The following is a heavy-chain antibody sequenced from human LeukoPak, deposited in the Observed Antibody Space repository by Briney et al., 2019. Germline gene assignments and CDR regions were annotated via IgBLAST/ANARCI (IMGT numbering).Heavy chain of an antibody. CDR1: GGSIGSGGYY. J-gene: IGHJ4*02. V-gene: IGHV4-61*08. CDR2: IYYSGST. D-gene: IGHD2-2*01. CDR3: AGGLGYCSN. Sequence: ASETLSLTCTVSGGSIGSGGYYWSWIRQHPGKGLEWIGYIYYSGSTNYNPSLKSRVTISVDTSKNQFSLKLSSVTAADTAVYYCAGGLGYCSNWGQGTLVTVSS.